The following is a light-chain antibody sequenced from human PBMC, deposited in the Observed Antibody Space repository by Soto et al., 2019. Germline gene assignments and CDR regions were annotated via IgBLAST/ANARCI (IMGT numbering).Light chain of an antibody. CDR3: SSYTSSSTPQVV. J-gene: IGLJ2*01. CDR1: SSDVGGYNY. CDR2: EVS. Sequence: QAVVTQPASVSGSPGQSITISCTGTSSDVGGYNYVSWYQQHPGKAPKLMIYEVSNRPSGVSNRFSGSKSGNTASLTISGLQAEDEADYYCSSYTSSSTPQVVFGGGTKLTVL. V-gene: IGLV2-14*01.